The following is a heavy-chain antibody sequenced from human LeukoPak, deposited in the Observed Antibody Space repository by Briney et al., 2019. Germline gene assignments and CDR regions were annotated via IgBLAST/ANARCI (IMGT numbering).Heavy chain of an antibody. CDR1: GFTFTGYY. V-gene: IGHV1-2*04. CDR2: INANSGGT. D-gene: IGHD4-11*01. Sequence: ASVKVSCKTSGFTFTGYYIHWVRLAPGQGLEWMGWINANSGGTNYAQQFQGWVTMTRDTSISTAYMELSRLRSDDTAMYYCARDSSTVTTPYFDFWGQGTLVTVSS. J-gene: IGHJ4*02. CDR3: ARDSSTVTTPYFDF.